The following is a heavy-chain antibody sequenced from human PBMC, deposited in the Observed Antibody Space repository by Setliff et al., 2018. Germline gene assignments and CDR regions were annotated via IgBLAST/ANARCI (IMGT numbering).Heavy chain of an antibody. CDR2: INPHSGGT. J-gene: IGHJ4*02. V-gene: IGHV1-2*02. CDR1: GYTFTGYY. CDR3: VRQDILTGYYAFDY. Sequence: ASVKVSCKASGYTFTGYYIHWVRQAPGQGLEWMGWINPHSGGTNFPQTFQGRVSVTRDTSMSTTYMELSGLRSDDTAVYYCVRQDILTGYYAFDYWGQGTLVTVSS. D-gene: IGHD3-9*01.